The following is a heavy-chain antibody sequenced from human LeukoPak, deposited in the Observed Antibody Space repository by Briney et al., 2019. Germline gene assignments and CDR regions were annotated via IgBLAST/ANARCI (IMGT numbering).Heavy chain of an antibody. J-gene: IGHJ5*02. D-gene: IGHD2-2*01. Sequence: SVKVSCTASGGTFSSYAISWVRQAPGQGLEWMGGIIPIFGTANYAQKFQGRVTITADESTSTAYMELSSLRSEDTAVYYCARAGQLLRGNWFDPWGQGTLVTVSS. CDR1: GGTFSSYA. V-gene: IGHV1-69*01. CDR3: ARAGQLLRGNWFDP. CDR2: IIPIFGTA.